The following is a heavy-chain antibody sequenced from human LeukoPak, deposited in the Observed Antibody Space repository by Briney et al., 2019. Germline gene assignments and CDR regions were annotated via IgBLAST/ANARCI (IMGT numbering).Heavy chain of an antibody. J-gene: IGHJ4*02. Sequence: GGSLRLSCAASGFIFRSYAMRWVRQSPGKGLEWVSGLTTGGSAYYVDSVRGRFTISRDDSKNTLYLQMNGLRAEDTAVYYCAKSGTDYDFWDSGYWGQGTLVTVSS. CDR2: LTTGGSA. V-gene: IGHV3-23*01. CDR3: AKSGTDYDFWDSGY. D-gene: IGHD3-3*01. CDR1: GFIFRSYA.